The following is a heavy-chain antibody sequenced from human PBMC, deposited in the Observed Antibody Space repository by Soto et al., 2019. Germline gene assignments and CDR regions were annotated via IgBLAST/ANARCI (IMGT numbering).Heavy chain of an antibody. V-gene: IGHV1-8*01. CDR1: GYTFTSYD. D-gene: IGHD3-10*01. CDR2: MNPNSGNT. Sequence: QVQLVQSGAEVKKPGASVKVSCKASGYTFTSYDINWVRQATGQGLEWMGWMNPNSGNTGYAQKFQGRVTMTRNTSIITAYMALSSLRSEDTAVYYCASNRGAGYYYYMDVWGKGTTVTVSS. J-gene: IGHJ6*03. CDR3: ASNRGAGYYYYMDV.